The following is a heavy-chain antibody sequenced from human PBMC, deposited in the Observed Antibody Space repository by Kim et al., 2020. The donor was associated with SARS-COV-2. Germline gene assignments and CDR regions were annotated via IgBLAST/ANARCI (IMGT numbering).Heavy chain of an antibody. CDR3: ARDNYGGYSPYFDY. V-gene: IGHV4-59*01. Sequence: NHHPSLQRRVAISIDASKNQFSLQLGSVTGADTAVYYCARDNYGGYSPYFDYWGQGTLVTVSS. D-gene: IGHD4-17*01. J-gene: IGHJ4*02.